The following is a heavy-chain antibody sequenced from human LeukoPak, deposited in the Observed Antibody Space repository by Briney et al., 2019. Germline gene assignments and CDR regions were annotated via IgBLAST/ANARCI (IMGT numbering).Heavy chain of an antibody. CDR1: GGSISSYY. J-gene: IGHJ5*02. CDR2: IYYSGST. CDR3: ARNYDFWRGYFMQQGWFDP. D-gene: IGHD3-3*01. Sequence: PSETLSLTCTVSGGSISSYYWSWIRQPPGKGLEWIGYIYYSGSTNYNPSLKSRVTISVDTSKNQFSLKLSSVTAADTAVYYRARNYDFWRGYFMQQGWFDPWGQGTLVTVSS. V-gene: IGHV4-59*08.